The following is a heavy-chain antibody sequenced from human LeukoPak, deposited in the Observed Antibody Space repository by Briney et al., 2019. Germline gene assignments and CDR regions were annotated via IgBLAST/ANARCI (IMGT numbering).Heavy chain of an antibody. CDR1: GYTFTSYD. V-gene: IGHV1-18*01. D-gene: IGHD3-16*01. J-gene: IGHJ4*02. Sequence: ASVKVSCKASGYTFTSYDINWVRQAPGQGLEWMGWISAYNGNTNYAQKLQGRVTMTTDTSTSTAYMELRSLRSDDTAVYYCARDRERGYLDYWGQGTLVTVSS. CDR2: ISAYNGNT. CDR3: ARDRERGYLDY.